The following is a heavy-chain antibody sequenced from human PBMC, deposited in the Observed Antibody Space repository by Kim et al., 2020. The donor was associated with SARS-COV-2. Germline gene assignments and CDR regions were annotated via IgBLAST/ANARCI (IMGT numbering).Heavy chain of an antibody. D-gene: IGHD6-19*01. CDR1: GGTFSSYA. CDR3: ARDRIAVAGRGIGAYYFDY. CDR2: IIPIFGTA. J-gene: IGHJ4*02. V-gene: IGHV1-69*13. Sequence: SVKVSCKASGGTFSSYAISWVRQAPGQGLEWMGGIIPIFGTANYAQKFQGRVTITADESTSTAYMELSSLRSEDTAVYYCARDRIAVAGRGIGAYYFDYWGQGTLVTVSS.